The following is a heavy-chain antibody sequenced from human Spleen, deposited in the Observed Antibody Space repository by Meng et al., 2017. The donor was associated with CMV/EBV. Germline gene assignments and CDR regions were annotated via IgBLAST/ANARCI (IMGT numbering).Heavy chain of an antibody. J-gene: IGHJ2*01. CDR3: ARTTTTSRGYFDL. CDR2: IIPILGIT. Sequence: CKASGGTFSSYAISWVRQAPGQGLEWMGRIIPILGITNYAQKFQGSVTITADKFTSTAFMELSSLTSEDTAVYYCARTTTTSRGYFDLWGRGTLVTVSS. CDR1: GGTFSSYA. D-gene: IGHD3-10*01. V-gene: IGHV1-69*04.